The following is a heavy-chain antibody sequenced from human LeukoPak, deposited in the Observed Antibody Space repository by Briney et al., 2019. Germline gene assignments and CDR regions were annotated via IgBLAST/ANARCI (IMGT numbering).Heavy chain of an antibody. D-gene: IGHD2-2*01. V-gene: IGHV3-13*04. CDR1: GFPFRTLD. Sequence: GGSLRLSCAASGFPFRTLDFHWVRQATGKGLEWVSSIGSAGDTYYPGPVKGRFTISRENAKNSLYLQMDSLRAADTALYFCARGSSLGFDPWGQGTLVTVSS. CDR2: IGSAGDT. J-gene: IGHJ5*02. CDR3: ARGSSLGFDP.